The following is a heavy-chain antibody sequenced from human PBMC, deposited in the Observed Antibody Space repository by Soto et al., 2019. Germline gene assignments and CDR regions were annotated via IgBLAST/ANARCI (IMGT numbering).Heavy chain of an antibody. CDR1: GYSFTSYW. CDR3: ARHKAFYYDSSGA. Sequence: GESLKISCKGSGYSFTSYWISWVRQMPGKGLEWMGRIDPSDSYTNYSPSFQGHDTMPADKSINTAYLQWSSLKASDSAMYYCARHKAFYYDSSGAWGQGSLVTVSS. D-gene: IGHD3-22*01. CDR2: IDPSDSYT. J-gene: IGHJ5*02. V-gene: IGHV5-10-1*01.